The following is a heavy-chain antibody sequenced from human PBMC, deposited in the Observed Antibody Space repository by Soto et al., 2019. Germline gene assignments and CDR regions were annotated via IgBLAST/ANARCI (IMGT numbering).Heavy chain of an antibody. Sequence: QVQLQESGPGLVKPSQTLSLTCTVSGGSISSGRYYWSWIRQHPGKGLEWIGYIYYSGSTYYKPSLKSRVTISVDTSKNQFSLMLSSVTAADPAVYYCARGGIVVVVAARDALDILGQGTMVTVSS. J-gene: IGHJ3*02. CDR1: GGSISSGRYY. D-gene: IGHD2-15*01. CDR3: ARGGIVVVVAARDALDI. CDR2: IYYSGST. V-gene: IGHV4-31*03.